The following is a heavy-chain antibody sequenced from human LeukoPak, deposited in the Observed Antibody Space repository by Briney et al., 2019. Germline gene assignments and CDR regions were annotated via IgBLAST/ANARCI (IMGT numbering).Heavy chain of an antibody. CDR3: ARDHPIHSDSSGYYDY. J-gene: IGHJ4*02. CDR1: GFTFSSYG. CDR2: IWYDGSNK. V-gene: IGHV3-33*01. D-gene: IGHD3-22*01. Sequence: GGSLRLSCAASGFTFSSYGMHWVRQAPGKGLEWVAVIWYDGSNKYFADSVKGRFTISRDNSKNTLYLQMNSLRAEDTAVYYCARDHPIHSDSSGYYDYWGQGTLVTVSS.